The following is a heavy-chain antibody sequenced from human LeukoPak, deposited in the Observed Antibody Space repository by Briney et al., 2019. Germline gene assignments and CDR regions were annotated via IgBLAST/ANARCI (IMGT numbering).Heavy chain of an antibody. V-gene: IGHV3-21*01. CDR2: ISSSSTYI. Sequence: GGSLRLSCAASGFTFSSYSMNWVRQAPGKGLEWVSSISSSSTYIYYADSVKGRFTISRDNAKNSLYLQMSSLRADDTAVYYCATPTIGYCSGGSCRTSDYWGQGTLVTVSS. J-gene: IGHJ4*02. CDR1: GFTFSSYS. D-gene: IGHD2-15*01. CDR3: ATPTIGYCSGGSCRTSDY.